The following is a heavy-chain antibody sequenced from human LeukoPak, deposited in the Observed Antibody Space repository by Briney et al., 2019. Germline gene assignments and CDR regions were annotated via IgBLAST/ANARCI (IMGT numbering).Heavy chain of an antibody. J-gene: IGHJ4*02. CDR2: ISSSSTYI. D-gene: IGHD1-14*01. CDR3: AREATDGTTDY. CDR1: GFTFSSYS. Sequence: GGSLRLSCAASGFTFSSYSINWARQAPGKGLEWVSSISSSSTYIYYADSVKGRFTISRDDAENSLSLQMNSLRAEDTAVYYCAREATDGTTDYWGQGTLVTVSS. V-gene: IGHV3-21*01.